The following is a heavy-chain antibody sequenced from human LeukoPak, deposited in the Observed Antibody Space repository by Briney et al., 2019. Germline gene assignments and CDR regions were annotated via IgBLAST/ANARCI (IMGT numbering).Heavy chain of an antibody. V-gene: IGHV3-64*02. D-gene: IGHD2-2*01. J-gene: IGHJ4*02. CDR2: ISSSDGST. CDR3: VREERGQAMDY. Sequence: GGSLRLSCIASGFTFSLYAMHWVRQAPGKGLEYVSAISSSDGSTYYADSVKGRFTTSRDNSKDTLYLQMGSLRPEDMGVYYCVREERGQAMDYWGQGTLVTVSS. CDR1: GFTFSLYA.